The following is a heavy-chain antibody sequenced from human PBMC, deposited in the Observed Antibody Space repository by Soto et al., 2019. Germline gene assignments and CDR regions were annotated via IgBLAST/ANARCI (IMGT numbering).Heavy chain of an antibody. CDR2: IYYSGST. CDR3: ARAEEGVIVDFDY. CDR1: GGSVSSGSYY. D-gene: IGHD3-16*02. J-gene: IGHJ4*02. V-gene: IGHV4-61*01. Sequence: QVQLQESGPGLVKPSETLSLTCTVSGGSVSSGSYYWSWIRQPPGKGLEWIGYIYYSGSTNYNPSLKSRVTISVDTSKNQFSLKLSSVTAADTAVYYCARAEEGVIVDFDYWGQGTLVTVSS.